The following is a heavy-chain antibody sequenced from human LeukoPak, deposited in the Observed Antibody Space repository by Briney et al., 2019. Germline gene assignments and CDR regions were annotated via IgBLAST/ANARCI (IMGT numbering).Heavy chain of an antibody. Sequence: ASVKVSCTASGYTFTSYAVRWVRQAPGQRLEWMGWINPDNGNTKYSQKFQGRVTITRDTSASTAYMELSSLRSEDAAVYYCASGDLGYCSSTSCPTRGNAFDAWGQGTMVTVSS. CDR2: INPDNGNT. J-gene: IGHJ3*01. D-gene: IGHD2-2*01. CDR1: GYTFTSYA. V-gene: IGHV1-3*01. CDR3: ASGDLGYCSSTSCPTRGNAFDA.